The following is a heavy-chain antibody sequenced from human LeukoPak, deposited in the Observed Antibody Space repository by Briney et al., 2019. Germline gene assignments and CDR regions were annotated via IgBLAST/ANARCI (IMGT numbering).Heavy chain of an antibody. V-gene: IGHV4-38-2*02. CDR2: IYHSGST. J-gene: IGHJ4*02. CDR1: GYSISSGYY. D-gene: IGHD1-26*01. CDR3: ARDSQIVGATNY. Sequence: PSETLSLTCTVSGYSISSGYYWGWIRQPPGKGLEWIGSIYHSGSTYYNPSLKSRVTISVDTSKNQFSLKLSSVTAADTAVYYCARDSQIVGATNYWGQGTLVTVSS.